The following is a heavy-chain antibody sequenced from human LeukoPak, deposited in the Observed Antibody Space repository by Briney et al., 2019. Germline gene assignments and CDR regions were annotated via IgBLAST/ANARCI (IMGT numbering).Heavy chain of an antibody. CDR3: ARMGGPWSTYRGVFDY. J-gene: IGHJ4*02. V-gene: IGHV3-48*04. Sequence: GGSLRLSCAASGFTFSSYSMNWVRQAPGKGLEWVSYISSSSSTIYYADSVKGRFTISRDNAKNSLYLQMNSLRAEDTAVYYCARMGGPWSTYRGVFDYWGQGTLVTVSS. D-gene: IGHD3-10*01. CDR1: GFTFSSYS. CDR2: ISSSSSTI.